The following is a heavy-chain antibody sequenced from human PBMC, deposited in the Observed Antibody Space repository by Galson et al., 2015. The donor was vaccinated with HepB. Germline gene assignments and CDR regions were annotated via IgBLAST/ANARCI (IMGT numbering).Heavy chain of an antibody. Sequence: SLRLSCAASGFTFSSYGMHWVRQVPGKGLEWVAVIWYDGSNKYYADSVKGRFTISRDNSKNTLYLQMNSLRAEDTAVYYCAREVIGVVIIPVMDVWGKGTTVTVSS. V-gene: IGHV3-33*01. CDR2: IWYDGSNK. CDR1: GFTFSSYG. J-gene: IGHJ6*04. CDR3: AREVIGVVIIPVMDV. D-gene: IGHD3-3*01.